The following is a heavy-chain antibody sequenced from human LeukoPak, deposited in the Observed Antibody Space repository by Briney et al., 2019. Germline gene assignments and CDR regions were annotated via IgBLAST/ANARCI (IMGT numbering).Heavy chain of an antibody. CDR2: IVHTGTT. CDR3: ARHVLPRHCSGVSCYSPNYYYYFIDV. V-gene: IGHV4-39*01. Sequence: SETLSLTCSVSGGSINSSSYYWAWIRQTPGKGLEWIGSIVHTGTTYYNPSLRSRLTISVDTSKNQFSLKPRSVTAADTTVYYCARHVLPRHCSGVSCYSPNYYYYFIDVWGTGTTVTVSS. J-gene: IGHJ6*03. D-gene: IGHD2-15*01. CDR1: GGSINSSSYY.